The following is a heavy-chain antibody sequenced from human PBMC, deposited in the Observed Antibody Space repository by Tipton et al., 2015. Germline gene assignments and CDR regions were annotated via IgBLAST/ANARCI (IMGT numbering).Heavy chain of an antibody. Sequence: GLVKPSETLALTCGVSGDSLGRYYWNWIRQPPGKGLEWLGSIYSSGSTNYSPSLKSRVTISLDTSKNQFSLNLTSVTAADTAVYYCARIADGGSDSYYLPFDSWGQGTLVTVSS. CDR2: IYSSGST. CDR1: GDSLGRYY. J-gene: IGHJ4*02. CDR3: ARIADGGSDSYYLPFDS. D-gene: IGHD3-10*01. V-gene: IGHV4-59*01.